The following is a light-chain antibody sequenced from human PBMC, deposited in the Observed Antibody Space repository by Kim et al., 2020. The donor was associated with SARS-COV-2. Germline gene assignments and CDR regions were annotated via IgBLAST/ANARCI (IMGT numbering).Light chain of an antibody. CDR2: EDD. Sequence: GKTVTISCTRSSGSIDDNYVQWYQQPPGGVPTAVIYEDDQRPSGVSDRFSGSIDNSSNSASLTISGLKTEDEADYYCQSYNRSNVVFGGGTQLTVL. V-gene: IGLV6-57*03. CDR3: QSYNRSNVV. CDR1: SGSIDDNY. J-gene: IGLJ2*01.